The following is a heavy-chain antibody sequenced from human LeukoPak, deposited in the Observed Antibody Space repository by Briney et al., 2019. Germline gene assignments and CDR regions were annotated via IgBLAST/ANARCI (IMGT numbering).Heavy chain of an antibody. CDR3: ARVDNGEFGFDY. CDR2: INPNSGGT. D-gene: IGHD2-8*01. V-gene: IGHV1-2*02. J-gene: IGHJ4*02. Sequence: ASVKVSCKASGYTFTGYYMHWVRQAPGQGLEWMGWINPNSGGTNYAQKFQGRVTMTRDTSISTAYMGLSRLRSDDTAVYYCARVDNGEFGFDYWGQGTLVTVSS. CDR1: GYTFTGYY.